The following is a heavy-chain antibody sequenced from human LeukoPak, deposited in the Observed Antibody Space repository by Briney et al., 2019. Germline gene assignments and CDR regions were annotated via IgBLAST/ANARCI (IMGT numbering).Heavy chain of an antibody. CDR1: GYALTELS. V-gene: IGHV1-24*01. J-gene: IGHJ3*02. CDR3: ATDRSWTNAFDI. CDR2: FNPEDGET. D-gene: IGHD6-13*01. Sequence: GASVKVSCKVSGYALTELSMHWVRQAPGKGLEWMGGFNPEDGETIYAQQFQGIVTMTEDTSTNTAYMELSSLRSEDTAVYYCATDRSWTNAFDIWGKGTMVSVSS.